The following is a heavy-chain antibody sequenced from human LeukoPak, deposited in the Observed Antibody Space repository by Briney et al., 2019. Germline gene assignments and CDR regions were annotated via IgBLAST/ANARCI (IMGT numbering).Heavy chain of an antibody. D-gene: IGHD6-19*01. V-gene: IGHV4-4*07. CDR2: IYTIGST. Sequence: SETLSLTCTVSGGSISSYSWSWIRQPAGKGLEWIGHIYTIGSTNYNPSLKSRVTMSVDTSKNQFSLKLSSVTAADTAVYYCARSERIAVAGYYYYYYMDVWGKGTTVTISS. CDR3: ARSERIAVAGYYYYYYMDV. CDR1: GGSISSYS. J-gene: IGHJ6*03.